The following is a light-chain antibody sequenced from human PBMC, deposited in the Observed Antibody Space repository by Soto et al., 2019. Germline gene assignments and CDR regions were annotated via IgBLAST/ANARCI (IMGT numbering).Light chain of an antibody. J-gene: IGLJ3*02. Sequence: QSALTQPASVSGSLGQSITISCTGTSSDVGSYTLVSWFQQHPGTAPQLMIYEGTKRPSGISNRFSGSKSGNTASLTISGLQAEDGADYYCCSYTGSATFPWVFGGGAKLTVL. CDR2: EGT. CDR3: CSYTGSATFPWV. CDR1: SSDVGSYTL. V-gene: IGLV2-23*03.